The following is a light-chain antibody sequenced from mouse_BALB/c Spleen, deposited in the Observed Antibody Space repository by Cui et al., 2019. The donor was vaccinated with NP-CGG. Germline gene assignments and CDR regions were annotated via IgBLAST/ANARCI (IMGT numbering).Light chain of an antibody. Sequence: QAVVTQESALTTSPGETVTFTCRSSTGAVTTSNYANWVQEKPDHLFTGLIGGTNNRAPGVPARFSGSLIGDKAALTITGAQTEDKAIYFCALWYSNHWVFGGGTKLTVL. CDR1: TGAVTTSNY. J-gene: IGLJ1*01. V-gene: IGLV1*01. CDR2: GTN. CDR3: ALWYSNHWV.